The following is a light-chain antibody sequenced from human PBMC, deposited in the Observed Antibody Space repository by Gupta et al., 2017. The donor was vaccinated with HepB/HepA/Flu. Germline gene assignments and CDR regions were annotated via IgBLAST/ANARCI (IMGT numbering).Light chain of an antibody. V-gene: IGKV3-20*01. Sequence: EIVLTQSPGTLSLSPGERATLSCSASQSVSSSYLAWYQQKSGQAPRLLIYGASSRATGIPDRFSGSGSGTDFTLTISRLEPEDFAVYYCQQYGSSPRTFGQGTKVEIK. CDR1: QSVSSSY. CDR3: QQYGSSPRT. J-gene: IGKJ1*01. CDR2: GAS.